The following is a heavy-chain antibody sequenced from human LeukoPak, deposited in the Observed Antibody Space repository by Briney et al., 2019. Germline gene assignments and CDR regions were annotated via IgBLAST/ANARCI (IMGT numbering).Heavy chain of an antibody. J-gene: IGHJ6*04. Sequence: SQTLSLTCTVSGGSISSGGYYWSWIRQHPGKGLEWIGYIYYSGSTYYNPSLKSRVTISVDTSKNQFYLKLSSVTAADTAVYYCARDRGYCSSTSCSRHYYGMDVWGKGTTVTVSS. CDR1: GGSISSGGYY. CDR2: IYYSGST. CDR3: ARDRGYCSSTSCSRHYYGMDV. D-gene: IGHD2-2*01. V-gene: IGHV4-31*03.